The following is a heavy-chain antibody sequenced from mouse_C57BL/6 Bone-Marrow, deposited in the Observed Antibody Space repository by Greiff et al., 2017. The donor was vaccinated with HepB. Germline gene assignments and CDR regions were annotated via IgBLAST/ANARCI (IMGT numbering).Heavy chain of an antibody. CDR1: GYTFTSYW. J-gene: IGHJ3*01. CDR3: ARKGGYYDPAWFAY. D-gene: IGHD2-4*01. Sequence: QVQLQQPGAELVMPGASVKLSCKASGYTFTSYWMHWVKQRPGQGLEWIGEIDPSDSYTNYNQKFKGKSTLTVDKSSSTAYMQISSLTSEDSAVYYCARKGGYYDPAWFAYWGQGTLVTVSA. V-gene: IGHV1-69*01. CDR2: IDPSDSYT.